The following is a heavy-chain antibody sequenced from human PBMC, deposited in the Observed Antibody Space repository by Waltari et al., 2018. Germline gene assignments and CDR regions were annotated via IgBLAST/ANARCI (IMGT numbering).Heavy chain of an antibody. CDR2: LYPGDTI. D-gene: IGHD3-3*01. Sequence: EVQLVESGVLLMPPGGSLRLSCAASGLTGSATFMTWVRQAPGKGLEWVSILYPGDTIYYAASVKGRFTISRDNSKNTLYLQMNSLRVEDTAVYYCARWLLSERKGIDVWGQGTTVTVSS. V-gene: IGHV3-53*01. CDR1: GLTGSATF. CDR3: ARWLLSERKGIDV. J-gene: IGHJ6*02.